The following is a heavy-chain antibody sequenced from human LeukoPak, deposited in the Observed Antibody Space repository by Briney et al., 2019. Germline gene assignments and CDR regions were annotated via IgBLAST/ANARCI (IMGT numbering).Heavy chain of an antibody. Sequence: GLEWVXXXXSSSSYIYYADSVKGRFTISRDNAKNSLYLQMNSLRAEDTAVYYCARVIAVAGTSIWFDPWGQGTLVTVSS. CDR3: ARVIAVAGTSIWFDP. CDR2: XXSSSSYI. V-gene: IGHV3-21*01. D-gene: IGHD6-19*01. J-gene: IGHJ5*02.